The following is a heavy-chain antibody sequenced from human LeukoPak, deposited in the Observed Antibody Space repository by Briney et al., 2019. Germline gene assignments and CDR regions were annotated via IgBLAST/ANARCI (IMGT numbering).Heavy chain of an antibody. D-gene: IGHD1-26*01. CDR1: GFTFDDYA. V-gene: IGHV3-9*03. CDR3: AKDISWIDGSTRGFDY. J-gene: IGHJ4*02. CDR2: ISWNSGNI. Sequence: PGRSLRLSCAASGFTFDDYAMHWVRQAPGKGPEWVSGISWNSGNIGYADSVKGRFTISRDNAKNSLYLQMNSLRAEDMALYYCAKDISWIDGSTRGFDYWGQGTLVTVSS.